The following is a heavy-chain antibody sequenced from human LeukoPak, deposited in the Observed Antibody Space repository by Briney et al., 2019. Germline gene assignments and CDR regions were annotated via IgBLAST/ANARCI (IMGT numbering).Heavy chain of an antibody. Sequence: GGSLRLSCAASGFTFSSYWMSWVRQAPGKGLEWVANIKQDGSEKYYVDSVKGRFTISRDNSKNTPYLQMNSLRAEDTAVYYCVGRYYDSSGYQGYWGQGTLVTVSS. CDR3: VGRYYDSSGYQGY. J-gene: IGHJ4*02. V-gene: IGHV3-7*01. CDR2: IKQDGSEK. CDR1: GFTFSSYW. D-gene: IGHD3-22*01.